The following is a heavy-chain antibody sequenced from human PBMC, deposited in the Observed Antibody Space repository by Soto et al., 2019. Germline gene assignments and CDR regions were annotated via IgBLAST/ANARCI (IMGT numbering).Heavy chain of an antibody. V-gene: IGHV4-34*01. Sequence: SETLSLTCAVYGGSFSGYYWSWIRQPPGKGLEWIGEINHSGSTSYNPSLKSRVTISVDTSKNQFSLKLSSVTAADTAVYYCARGKMVRGVIFKPYYGMDVWGQGTTVTVSS. D-gene: IGHD3-10*01. CDR2: INHSGST. J-gene: IGHJ6*02. CDR1: GGSFSGYY. CDR3: ARGKMVRGVIFKPYYGMDV.